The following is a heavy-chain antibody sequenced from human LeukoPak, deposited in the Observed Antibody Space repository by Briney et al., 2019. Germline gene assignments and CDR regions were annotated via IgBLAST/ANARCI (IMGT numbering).Heavy chain of an antibody. V-gene: IGHV4-4*02. CDR3: ARVEKRVGYDSGGLQSWRAFDI. J-gene: IGHJ3*02. CDR2: IYDNGST. D-gene: IGHD3-22*01. Sequence: SETLSLTCAVSGDSSSNTNWWSWVREPPGKGLEWVGEIYDNGSTNYNPSLKSRVTISGDKSKNQFSLKLSSVTAADTAVYYCARVEKRVGYDSGGLQSWRAFDIWGQGTMVTVSS. CDR1: GDSSSNTNW.